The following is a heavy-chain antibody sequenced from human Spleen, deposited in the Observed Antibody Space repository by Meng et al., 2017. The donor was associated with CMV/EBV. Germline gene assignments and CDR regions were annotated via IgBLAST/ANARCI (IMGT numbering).Heavy chain of an antibody. CDR3: ARDTPTEVATIPDY. V-gene: IGHV1-18*01. D-gene: IGHD5-12*01. CDR2: ISAYNGNT. Sequence: ASVKVSCKASGYTFTSYGISWVRQAPGQGLEWMGWISAYNGNTNYAQKLQGRVTMTTDTSTSTAYMELRSLRSDDTAVYYCARDTPTEVATIPDYWGQGTLVTVSS. J-gene: IGHJ4*02. CDR1: GYTFTSYG.